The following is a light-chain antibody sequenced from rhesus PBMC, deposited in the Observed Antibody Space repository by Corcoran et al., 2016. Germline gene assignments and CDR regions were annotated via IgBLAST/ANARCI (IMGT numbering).Light chain of an antibody. V-gene: IGKV3S9*01. CDR1: QGVGRY. Sequence: EIVMTQSPATLSLSPGERATLSCRASQGVGRYLAWYQQKPEPAPRLLIYASARRAPGIPDRVSGSGSGTYFTLTISSLEPGDFAVYYCQQYSNWPYSFGQGTKVEIK. CDR3: QQYSNWPYS. CDR2: ASA. J-gene: IGKJ2*01.